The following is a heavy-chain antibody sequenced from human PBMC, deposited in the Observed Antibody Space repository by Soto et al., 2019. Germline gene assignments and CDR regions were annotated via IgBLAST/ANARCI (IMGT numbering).Heavy chain of an antibody. CDR2: IYYSGST. V-gene: IGHV4-61*08. CDR1: GGSISSGGYY. J-gene: IGHJ6*02. D-gene: IGHD2-8*01. CDR3: ARLGGYCTTSCYGYYAMDV. Sequence: SETLSLTCTVSGGSISSGGYYWSWIRQPPGKGLEWIGYIYYSGSTNYNPSLKSRVTMSVDTSKNQFSLKVSSVTAADTALYYCARLGGYCTTSCYGYYAMDVWGQGTTVTVSS.